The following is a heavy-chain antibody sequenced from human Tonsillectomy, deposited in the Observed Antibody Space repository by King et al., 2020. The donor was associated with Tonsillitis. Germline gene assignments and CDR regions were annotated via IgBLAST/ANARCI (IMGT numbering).Heavy chain of an antibody. V-gene: IGHV5-51*01. D-gene: IGHD2-21*02. CDR3: ACPRKCCDGHCYAGAFGI. CDR1: GYNFSNYW. J-gene: IGHJ3*02. Sequence: VQLVESGAEVKKPGESLKISCKASGYNFSNYWIGWVRQMPGKGLEWMGIIYPGDSDDRYSPSFQGQVTFSADKSTDTAYLQWSSLKASDTAMYDCACPRKCCDGHCYAGAFGIWGQGTMVPVSS. CDR2: IYPGDSDD.